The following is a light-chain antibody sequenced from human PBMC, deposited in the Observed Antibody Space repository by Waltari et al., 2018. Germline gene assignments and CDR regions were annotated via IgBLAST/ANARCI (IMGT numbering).Light chain of an antibody. CDR3: AAWDDSLNGLWV. CDR1: SSNIGSNT. J-gene: IGLJ3*02. Sequence: QSVLTQPPSASGTPGQRVTISCSGSSSNIGSNTVNWYQQPPGTAPNLLIYSNNQRPSGVPDRFSGSKSGTSASLAISGLQSEDEADYYCAAWDDSLNGLWVFGGGTKLTVL. CDR2: SNN. V-gene: IGLV1-44*01.